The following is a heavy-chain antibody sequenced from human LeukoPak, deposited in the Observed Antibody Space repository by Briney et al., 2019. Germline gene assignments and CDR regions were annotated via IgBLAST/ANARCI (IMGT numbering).Heavy chain of an antibody. V-gene: IGHV3-23*01. D-gene: IGHD5-18*01. Sequence: GGSLRLSCAASGFTFSSYAMSWVRQAPGKGLEWVSGISASGGSTYYADSVKGRFTISRDNSKNTLYLQMNSLRAEDTAVYYCATLWIQLWFFDYWGQGTLVTVSS. CDR1: GFTFSSYA. CDR3: ATLWIQLWFFDY. CDR2: ISASGGST. J-gene: IGHJ4*02.